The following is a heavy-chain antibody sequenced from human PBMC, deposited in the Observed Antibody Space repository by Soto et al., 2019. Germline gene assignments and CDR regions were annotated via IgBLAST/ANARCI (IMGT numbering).Heavy chain of an antibody. CDR3: ARVKVVVVPAAMGGYGMDV. CDR2: ISAYNGNT. J-gene: IGHJ6*02. V-gene: IGHV1-18*01. Sequence: GASVKVSCKASGYTFTSYGISWVRQAPGQGLEWMGWISAYNGNTNYAQKLQGRVTMTTDTSTSTAYMELRSLRSDDTAVYYCARVKVVVVPAAMGGYGMDVWGQGTTVTVSS. CDR1: GYTFTSYG. D-gene: IGHD2-2*01.